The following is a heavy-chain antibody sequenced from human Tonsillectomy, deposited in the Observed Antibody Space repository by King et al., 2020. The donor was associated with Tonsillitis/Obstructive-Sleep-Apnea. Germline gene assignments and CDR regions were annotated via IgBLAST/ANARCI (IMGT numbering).Heavy chain of an antibody. CDR1: GFTFSRYA. J-gene: IGHJ5*02. CDR2: ISFDGSNK. V-gene: IGHV3-30*18. Sequence: ESGGGVVQPGRSLRLSCAASGFTFSRYAMHWVRQAPGKGLEWVAVISFDGSNKYYADSVKGRFTISRDNSKNTQYLQMNSLRGEDTAVYYCAKELEEGGQGLTTDWFDPWGQGTLVTVSS. CDR3: AKELEEGGQGLTTDWFDP. D-gene: IGHD4-11*01.